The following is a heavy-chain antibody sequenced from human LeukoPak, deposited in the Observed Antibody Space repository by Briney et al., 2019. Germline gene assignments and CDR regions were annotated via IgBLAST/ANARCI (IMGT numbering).Heavy chain of an antibody. CDR3: AKLSGAGLSDYCGSGSSYGMDV. J-gene: IGHJ6*02. CDR1: GFTFSSYG. D-gene: IGHD3-10*01. Sequence: GGSLRLSCAASGFTFSSYGMHWVRQAPGKGLEWVAVIWYDGSNKYYADSVKGRFTISRDNSKNTLYLQMNSLRAEDTAVYYCAKLSGAGLSDYCGSGSSYGMDVWGQGTTVTVSS. V-gene: IGHV3-30*02. CDR2: IWYDGSNK.